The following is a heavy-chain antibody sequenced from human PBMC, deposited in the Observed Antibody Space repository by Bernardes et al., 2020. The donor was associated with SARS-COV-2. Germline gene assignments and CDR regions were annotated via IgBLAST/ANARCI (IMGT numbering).Heavy chain of an antibody. CDR3: AKDWDYYDSSGYFDY. Sequence: GGSLRLSCAASEFTFGDYAMHWVRQAPGKGLEWVSGISWNSGSIGYADSVKGRFTISRDNAKNSLYLQMNSLRAEDTALYYCAKDWDYYDSSGYFDYWGQGTLVNVSS. CDR2: ISWNSGSI. D-gene: IGHD3-22*01. CDR1: EFTFGDYA. V-gene: IGHV3-9*01. J-gene: IGHJ4*02.